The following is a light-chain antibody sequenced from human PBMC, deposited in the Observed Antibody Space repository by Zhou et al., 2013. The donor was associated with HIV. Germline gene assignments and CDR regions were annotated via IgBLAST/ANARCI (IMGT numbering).Light chain of an antibody. V-gene: IGKV3D-15*01. J-gene: IGKJ2*01. CDR2: GAS. CDR3: QHYGVSPYT. CDR1: QTVSSN. Sequence: EIVMTQSPATLSVSPGERATLSCRASQTVSSNLAWYQQKPGQGPKVLIFGASTRANGIPDRFSGSGSGTEFTLTISRLEPEDFAVYYCQHYGVSPYTFGPGTKLEI.